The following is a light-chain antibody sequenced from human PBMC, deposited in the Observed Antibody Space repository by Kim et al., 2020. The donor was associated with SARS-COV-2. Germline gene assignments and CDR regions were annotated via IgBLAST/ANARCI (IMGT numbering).Light chain of an antibody. CDR1: NIGNKY. J-gene: IGLJ1*01. V-gene: IGLV3-21*04. CDR2: SNT. CDR3: QVWDVTSDHHV. Sequence: SYELTQPPSVSVAPGKAATVTCGANNIGNKYVHWYQQKPGQAPVLVIYSNTDRPSGIPERFSGSNSGNTATLTITRVEAGDEADYYCQVWDVTSDHHVFGTGTKVTVL.